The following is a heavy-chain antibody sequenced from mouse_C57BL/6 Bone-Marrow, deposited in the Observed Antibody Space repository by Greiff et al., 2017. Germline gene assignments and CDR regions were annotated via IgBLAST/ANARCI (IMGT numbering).Heavy chain of an antibody. CDR2: IYPSDSET. CDR3: ARWGGNYPSGFAY. CDR1: GYTFTSYW. V-gene: IGHV1-61*01. J-gene: IGHJ3*01. Sequence: QVQLQQPGAELVRPGSSVKLSCKASGYTFTSYWMDWVKQRPGQGLEWIGNIYPSDSETHYNQKFKDKDTLTVDKSSSTAYMQLSSLTSEDSAVYYCARWGGNYPSGFAYWGQGTLVTVSA. D-gene: IGHD2-1*01.